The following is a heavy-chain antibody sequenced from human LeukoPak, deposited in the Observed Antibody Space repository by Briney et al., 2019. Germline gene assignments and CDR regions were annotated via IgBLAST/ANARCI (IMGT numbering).Heavy chain of an antibody. D-gene: IGHD5-18*01. CDR1: GGSFSGYY. CDR3: ARRTWMQLWLDY. CDR2: INHSGST. Sequence: PSETLSLTCAVYGGSFSGYYWSWIRQPPGKGLEWIGEINHSGSTNYNPSLKSRVTISVDTSKNQFSLKLSSVTAADTAVYYCARRTWMQLWLDYWGQGTLVTVSS. J-gene: IGHJ4*02. V-gene: IGHV4-34*01.